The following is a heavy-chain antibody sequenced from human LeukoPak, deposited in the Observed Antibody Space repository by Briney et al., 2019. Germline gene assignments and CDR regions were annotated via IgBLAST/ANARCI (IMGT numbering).Heavy chain of an antibody. CDR3: ARKGGVRGVIYNWFDP. CDR1: GYTFTSYG. D-gene: IGHD3-10*01. J-gene: IGHJ5*02. Sequence: ASVKVSCKASGYTFTSYGISWVRQAPGQGLEWMGWMNPNSGNTGYAQKFQGRVTMTRNTSISTAYMELSSLRSEDTAVYYCARKGGVRGVIYNWFDPWGQGTLVTVSS. V-gene: IGHV1-8*02. CDR2: MNPNSGNT.